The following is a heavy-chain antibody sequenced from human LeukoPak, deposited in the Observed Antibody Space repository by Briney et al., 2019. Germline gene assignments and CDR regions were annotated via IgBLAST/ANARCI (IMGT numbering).Heavy chain of an antibody. CDR1: GYTFTGYY. V-gene: IGHV1-2*02. J-gene: IGHJ4*02. CDR3: ARGPRITMVRGPYY. CDR2: INPNSGGT. D-gene: IGHD3-10*01. Sequence: EASVKVSCKASGYTFTGYYMHWVRQAPGQGLEWMGWINPNSGGTNYAQKFQGRVTMTRDTSISTAYMELSRLRSDDTAVYYCARGPRITMVRGPYYWGQGTLVTVSS.